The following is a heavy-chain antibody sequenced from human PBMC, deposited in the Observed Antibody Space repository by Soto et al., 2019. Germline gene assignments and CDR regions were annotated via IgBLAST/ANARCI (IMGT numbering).Heavy chain of an antibody. CDR2: ISYDGSNR. CDR3: EKRGRSDFYHSGIDV. V-gene: IGHV3-30*18. D-gene: IGHD6-19*01. CDR1: GFTFSRYG. J-gene: IGHJ6*02. Sequence: GGSLRLSCAASGFTFSRYGMHWVRQAPGKGLQWVSVISYDGSNRDYADSVKGRFTISRDNSKNTVFLQMNRLRVDDTGVYYCEKRGRSDFYHSGIDVWGQGTTVTVSS.